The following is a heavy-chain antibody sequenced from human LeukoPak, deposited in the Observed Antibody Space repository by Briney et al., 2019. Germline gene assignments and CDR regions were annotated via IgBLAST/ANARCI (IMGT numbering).Heavy chain of an antibody. Sequence: GGSLRLSCAASGFTFSSYAMHWVRQAPGKGLEWVAVISYDGSNKYCADSVKGRFTISRDNSKNTLYLQMNSLRAEDTAVYYCASPSSGGKDYFDYWGQGTLVTVSS. D-gene: IGHD2-15*01. CDR2: ISYDGSNK. CDR1: GFTFSSYA. V-gene: IGHV3-30-3*01. CDR3: ASPSSGGKDYFDY. J-gene: IGHJ4*02.